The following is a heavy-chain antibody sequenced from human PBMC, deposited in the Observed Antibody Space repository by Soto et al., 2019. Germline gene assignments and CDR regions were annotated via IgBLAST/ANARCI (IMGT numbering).Heavy chain of an antibody. V-gene: IGHV1-2*02. CDR3: ARDGAGGYSYGYWNWFDP. Sequence: ASVKVSCKASGYTFTGYYMHWVRQAPGQGLEWMGWINPNSGGTNYAQKFQGRVTMTRDTSISTACMELSRLRSDDTAVYYCARDGAGGYSYGYWNWFDPWGQGTLVTVSS. CDR2: INPNSGGT. CDR1: GYTFTGYY. D-gene: IGHD5-18*01. J-gene: IGHJ5*02.